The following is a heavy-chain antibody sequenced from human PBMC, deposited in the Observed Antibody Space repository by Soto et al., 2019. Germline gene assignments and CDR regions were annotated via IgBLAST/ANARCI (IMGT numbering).Heavy chain of an antibody. CDR1: GGTFRSYA. CDR2: TIPIFGKA. D-gene: IGHD2-15*01. J-gene: IGHJ6*02. Sequence: QVQLVKSGADVKKPGSSVKVSCKASGGTFRSYAISWVRQAPGQGLEWMGGTIPIFGKATYAQKFQGRVTITADESTSTAYEELSSLRSEDTAVYYCAREVVVLATERAISDHYYGMDAWGQGTTVTVSS. V-gene: IGHV1-69*12. CDR3: AREVVVLATERAISDHYYGMDA.